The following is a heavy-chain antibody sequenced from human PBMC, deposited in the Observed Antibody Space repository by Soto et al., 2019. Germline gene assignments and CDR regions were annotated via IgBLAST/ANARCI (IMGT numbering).Heavy chain of an antibody. V-gene: IGHV4-61*01. J-gene: IGHJ4*02. Sequence: PSETLPLTCTVSGGSVSSGSYYWSWIRQPPGKGLEWIGYIYYSGSTNYNPSLKSRVTISVDTSKNQFSLKLSSVTAADTAVYYCARDWRYSSGWYSYWGQGTLVTVSS. CDR2: IYYSGST. CDR3: ARDWRYSSGWYSY. D-gene: IGHD6-19*01. CDR1: GGSVSSGSYY.